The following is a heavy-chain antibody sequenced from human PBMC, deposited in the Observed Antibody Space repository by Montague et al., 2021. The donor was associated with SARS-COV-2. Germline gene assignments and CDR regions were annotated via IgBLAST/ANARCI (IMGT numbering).Heavy chain of an antibody. CDR3: VRHRVCLDRGTYYYYAMDV. J-gene: IGHJ6*02. CDR2: IYPDDSDT. V-gene: IGHV5-51*01. CDR1: GYSFSGYW. D-gene: IGHD3-10*01. Sequence: QSGAEVKKPGESLKISCKASGYSFSGYWVAWVRQMPGKGLEWMGIIYPDDSDTRYSPPFQGQVTISADKSTNTAYLQWSSLKASDTAMYYCVRHRVCLDRGTYYYYAMDVWGQGTTVTVSS.